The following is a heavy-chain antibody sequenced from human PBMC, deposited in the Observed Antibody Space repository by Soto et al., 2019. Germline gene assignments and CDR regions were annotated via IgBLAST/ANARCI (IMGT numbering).Heavy chain of an antibody. CDR1: GGSVSSGSYY. CDR3: ARGQLPYYDFWSGYYEALDY. J-gene: IGHJ4*02. D-gene: IGHD3-3*01. V-gene: IGHV4-61*01. Sequence: QVQLQESGPGLVKPSETLSLTCTVSGGSVSSGSYYWSWIRQPPGKGLEWIGYIYYSGSTNYNPSLKSRVTISVDTSKNQFSLKLSSVTAADTAVYYCARGQLPYYDFWSGYYEALDYWGQGTLVTVSS. CDR2: IYYSGST.